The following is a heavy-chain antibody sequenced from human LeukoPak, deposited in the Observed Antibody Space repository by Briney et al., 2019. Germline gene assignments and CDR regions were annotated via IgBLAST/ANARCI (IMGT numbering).Heavy chain of an antibody. CDR1: GYTFTSYG. CDR2: INPNSGGT. D-gene: IGHD5-12*01. CDR3: ARDIGYSGYDYYYYGMDV. Sequence: ASVKVSCKASGYTFTSYGISWVRQAPGQGLEWMGWINPNSGGTNYAQKFQGWVTMTRDTSISTAYMELSRLRSDDTAVYYCARDIGYSGYDYYYYGMDVWGQGTTVTVSS. J-gene: IGHJ6*02. V-gene: IGHV1-2*04.